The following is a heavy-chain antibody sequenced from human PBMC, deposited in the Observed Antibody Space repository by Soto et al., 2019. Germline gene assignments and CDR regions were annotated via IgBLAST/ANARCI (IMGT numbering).Heavy chain of an antibody. Sequence: GGSLRLSCAASGFTFSSYGMHWVRQAPGKGLEWVAVIWYDGSNKYYADSVKGRFTISRDNSKNTLYLQMNSLRAEDTAVYYCARDRGITGTTFYFDFWGKGPLVTVS. D-gene: IGHD1-20*01. J-gene: IGHJ4*02. CDR3: ARDRGITGTTFYFDF. V-gene: IGHV3-33*01. CDR1: GFTFSSYG. CDR2: IWYDGSNK.